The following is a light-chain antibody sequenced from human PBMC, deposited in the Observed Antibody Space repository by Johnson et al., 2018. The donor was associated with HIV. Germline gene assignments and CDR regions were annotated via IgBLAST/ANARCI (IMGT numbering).Light chain of an antibody. Sequence: QSVLTQPPSVSAAPGQKVTISCSGSSSNIGNNYVSWYQQLPGTAPKLLIYDTYKRFFEIPDRFSGSKSGTSATLGITGLQTGDEADYYCGTWDSRVNAYVFGAGTKVTVL. CDR1: SSNIGNNY. V-gene: IGLV1-51*01. CDR2: DTY. CDR3: GTWDSRVNAYV. J-gene: IGLJ1*01.